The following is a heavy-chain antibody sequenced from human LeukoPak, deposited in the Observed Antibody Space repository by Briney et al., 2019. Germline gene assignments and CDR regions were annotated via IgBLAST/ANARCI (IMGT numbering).Heavy chain of an antibody. J-gene: IGHJ1*01. CDR3: AKGGYSAD. CDR2: ISASGGST. CDR1: GFTFSSFI. D-gene: IGHD5-18*01. V-gene: IGHV3-23*01. Sequence: GGSLRLSCAASGFTFSSFIMSWVRQAPGKGLEWVSGISASGGSTYYADSVRGRFTISRDNSKNTLHPQMNSLRAEDTAVYYCAKGGYSADWGQGTLVTVSS.